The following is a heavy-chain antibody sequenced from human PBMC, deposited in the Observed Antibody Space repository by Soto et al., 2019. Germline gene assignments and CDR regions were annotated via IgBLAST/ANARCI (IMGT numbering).Heavy chain of an antibody. CDR1: GFTFSRSA. V-gene: IGHV3-23*01. D-gene: IGHD3-9*01. J-gene: IGHJ4*02. CDR2: LSAGSGTI. CDR3: AKTISNADPVANFDY. Sequence: EVQLLESGGGLVQPGGSLRLSCAASGFTFSRSAMSWVRQAPGKGLEWVSSLSAGSGTIYYADSVKGSFTISRDNSKTTLYLQMNSLRADDAAVYYCAKTISNADPVANFDYWGQGTLVTVSS.